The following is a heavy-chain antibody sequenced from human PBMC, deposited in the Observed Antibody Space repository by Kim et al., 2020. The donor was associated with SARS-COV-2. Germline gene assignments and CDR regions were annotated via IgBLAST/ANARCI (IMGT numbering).Heavy chain of an antibody. CDR1: GFTFSSYA. Sequence: GGSLRLSCAASGFTFSSYAMSWVRQAPGKGLEWVSAISGSGGSTYYADSVKGRFTISRDNSKNTLYLQMNSLRAEDTAVYYCAKFLILTSIFGVVGVPPLLKSYYYGMDVWGQGTTVTVSS. CDR3: AKFLILTSIFGVVGVPPLLKSYYYGMDV. J-gene: IGHJ6*02. V-gene: IGHV3-23*01. D-gene: IGHD3-3*01. CDR2: ISGSGGST.